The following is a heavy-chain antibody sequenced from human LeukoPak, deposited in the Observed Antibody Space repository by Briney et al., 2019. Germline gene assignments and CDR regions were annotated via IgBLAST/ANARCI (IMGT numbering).Heavy chain of an antibody. CDR3: ARDDYDSSGYYSGAFDI. CDR2: ISSSSSTI. V-gene: IGHV3-48*02. J-gene: IGHJ3*02. Sequence: PGESLRLSCAASGFTFSSYSMNWVRQAPGKGLEWVSYISSSSSTIYYADSVKGRFTISRDNAKNSLYLQMNSLRDEDTAVYYCARDDYDSSGYYSGAFDIWGQGTMVTVSS. CDR1: GFTFSSYS. D-gene: IGHD3-22*01.